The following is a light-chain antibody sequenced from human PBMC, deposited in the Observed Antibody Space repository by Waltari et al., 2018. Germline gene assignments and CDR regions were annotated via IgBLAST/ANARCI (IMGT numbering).Light chain of an antibody. V-gene: IGLV3-1*01. Sequence: SYELTQPPSVSVSPGQTASITRSGDKLGDKYACWYQQKPGQSPVLVIYQDRKRPSGIPARFSGSNSGNTATLTISGTQAMDEADYYCQAWDSSTASVVFGGGTKLTVL. CDR2: QDR. CDR3: QAWDSSTASVV. CDR1: KLGDKY. J-gene: IGLJ2*01.